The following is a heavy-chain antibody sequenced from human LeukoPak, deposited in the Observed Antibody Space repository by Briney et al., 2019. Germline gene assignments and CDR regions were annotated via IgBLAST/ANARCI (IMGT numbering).Heavy chain of an antibody. V-gene: IGHV3-23*01. CDR3: AKGACGSRGDCHPHEYYFDY. J-gene: IGHJ4*02. CDR2: ISGSGGST. D-gene: IGHD2-21*02. CDR1: GFTFSSYA. Sequence: PGGSLRLSCAASGFTFSSYAMSWVRQAPGKGLEWVSAISGSGGSTYYADSVKGRFTISRDNSKNTLYLQMNSLRAEDTAVYYCAKGACGSRGDCHPHEYYFDYWGQGTLVTVSS.